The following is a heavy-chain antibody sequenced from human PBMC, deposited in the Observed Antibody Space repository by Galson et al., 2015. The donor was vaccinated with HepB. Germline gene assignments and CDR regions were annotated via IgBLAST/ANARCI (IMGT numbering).Heavy chain of an antibody. CDR2: ISSSSSYI. J-gene: IGHJ6*03. Sequence: SLRLSCAASGFTFSSYSMNWVRQAPGKGLEWVSSISSSSSYIYYADSVKGRFTISRDNAKNSLYLQMNSLRAEDTAVYYCARDSELLCTSCYTVYYYYYYYMDVWGKGTTVTVSS. V-gene: IGHV3-21*01. D-gene: IGHD2-2*02. CDR1: GFTFSSYS. CDR3: ARDSELLCTSCYTVYYYYYYYMDV.